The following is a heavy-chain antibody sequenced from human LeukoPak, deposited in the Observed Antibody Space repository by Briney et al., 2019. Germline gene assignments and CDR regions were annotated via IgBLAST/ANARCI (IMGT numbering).Heavy chain of an antibody. J-gene: IGHJ3*02. CDR2: ISSNGGST. CDR1: GFTFSSYA. Sequence: GGSLRLSCAASGFTFSSYAMHWVRQAPGKGLEYVSAISSNGGSTYYANSVKGRFTISRDNSKNTLYLQMGSLRAEDMAVYYCATGSPMILGTFDIWGQGTMVTVSS. CDR3: ATGSPMILGTFDI. D-gene: IGHD3/OR15-3a*01. V-gene: IGHV3-64*01.